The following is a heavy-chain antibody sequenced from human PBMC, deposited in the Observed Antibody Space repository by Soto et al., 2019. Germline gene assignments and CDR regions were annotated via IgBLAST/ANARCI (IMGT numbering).Heavy chain of an antibody. CDR1: GGTFSSYT. J-gene: IGHJ4*02. Sequence: ASVKVSCKASGGTFSSYTISWVRQAPGQGLEWMGRIIPILGIANYAQKFQGGVTITADKSTSTAYMELGSLRSEARPVYYCAREYCSSTSCYDALGYWGQGTLVTVSS. CDR3: AREYCSSTSCYDALGY. D-gene: IGHD2-2*01. CDR2: IIPILGIA. V-gene: IGHV1-69*04.